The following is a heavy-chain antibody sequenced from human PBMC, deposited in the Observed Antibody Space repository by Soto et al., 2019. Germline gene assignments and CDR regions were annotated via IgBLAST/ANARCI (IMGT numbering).Heavy chain of an antibody. CDR2: ISGSGGST. CDR3: AKGGYYYYGMDV. CDR1: GFTFSSYA. V-gene: IGHV3-23*01. Sequence: AVGSLRLSCAASGFTFSSYAMSWVRQAPGKGLEWVSAISGSGGSTYYADSVKGRFTISRDNSKNTLYLQMNSLRAEDTAVYYCAKGGYYYYGMDVWGQGTTVTVSS. J-gene: IGHJ6*02.